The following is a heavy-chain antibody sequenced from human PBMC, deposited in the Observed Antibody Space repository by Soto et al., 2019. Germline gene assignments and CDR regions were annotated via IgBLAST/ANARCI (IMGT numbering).Heavy chain of an antibody. J-gene: IGHJ5*02. V-gene: IGHV3-48*03. CDR1: GFTFSSYE. CDR3: ESIGPAAIPFWFDP. Sequence: PGVSLRLSCSASGFTFSSYEMNWVRQAPGKGLEWVSYISSSGSTIYYADSVKGRFTISRDNAKNSLYLQMNSLRAEDTAVYYCESIGPAAIPFWFDPWGQGNLVTVSS. CDR2: ISSSGSTI. D-gene: IGHD2-2*02.